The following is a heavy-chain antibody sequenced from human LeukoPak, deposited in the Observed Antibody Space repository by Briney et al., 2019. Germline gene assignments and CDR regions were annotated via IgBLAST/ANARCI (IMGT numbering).Heavy chain of an antibody. Sequence: SETLSLTCTVCGGSISSYYWSWIRQPPGKGLEWIGYIYYSGSTNYNPSLKSRVTISVDTSKNQFSLKLSSVTAADTAVYYCARRGYCSGGSCYGSGMDVWGQGTTVTVSS. CDR3: ARRGYCSGGSCYGSGMDV. J-gene: IGHJ6*02. D-gene: IGHD2-15*01. V-gene: IGHV4-59*08. CDR2: IYYSGST. CDR1: GGSISSYY.